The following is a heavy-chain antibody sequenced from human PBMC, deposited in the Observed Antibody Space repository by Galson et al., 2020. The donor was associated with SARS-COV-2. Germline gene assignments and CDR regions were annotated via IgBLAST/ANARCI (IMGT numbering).Heavy chain of an antibody. D-gene: IGHD6-19*01. Sequence: SETLSLTCAVSGGSISGSSYYWSWIRQPAGTGLEWIGRIYSSGSTNYNPSLKSRVTISVDTSKNQFSLKLNSVTAADTVVYYCAAGPVAGTGEWGQGTLVTVSS. V-gene: IGHV4-61*02. CDR1: GGSISGSSYY. CDR3: AAGPVAGTGE. CDR2: IYSSGST. J-gene: IGHJ4*02.